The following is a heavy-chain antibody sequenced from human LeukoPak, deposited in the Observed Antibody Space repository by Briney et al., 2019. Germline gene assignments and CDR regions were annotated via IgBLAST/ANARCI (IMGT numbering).Heavy chain of an antibody. J-gene: IGHJ4*02. V-gene: IGHV3-7*01. CDR3: GRLAHNAWYAIDY. Sequence: GGSLRLSCVASDFTFSFYWMTWVRQAPGRGLEWVANILPDGSQKYYVDSVKGRFTISRDNPKNSLYLQINSLRAEDTAVYYCGRLAHNAWYAIDYWGQGTLVTVSS. CDR1: DFTFSFYW. D-gene: IGHD6-13*01. CDR2: ILPDGSQK.